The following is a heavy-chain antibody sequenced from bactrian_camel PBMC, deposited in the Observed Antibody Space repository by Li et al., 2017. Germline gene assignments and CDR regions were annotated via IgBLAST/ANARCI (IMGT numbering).Heavy chain of an antibody. CDR1: GSTHAEYC. J-gene: IGHJ4*01. Sequence: DVQLVESGGGSVQTGGSLRLSCVASGSTHAEYCMAWFRQAPGKQIEGVASIDTDESTVYADSVKGRFTVSRDNAENTVYLQMYSLKPEDTAMYYCAAGFVLRGLSLEYRAYNHWAQGTQVTVS. CDR3: AAGFVLRGLSLEYRAYNH. D-gene: IGHD5*01. V-gene: IGHV3S10*01. CDR2: IDTDEST.